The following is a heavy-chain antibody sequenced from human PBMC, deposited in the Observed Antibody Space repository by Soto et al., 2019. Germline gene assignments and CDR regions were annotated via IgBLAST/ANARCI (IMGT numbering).Heavy chain of an antibody. Sequence: GGSLRLSGAVSGFTFSSYEMNWVRQTPGKGLEWVSYISSSGSTIYYADSVKGRFTTSRDNAKNSLYLQMNSLRAEDTAVYYCVRDRGGYYMGYYFDYWGQGTLVTVSS. CDR2: ISSSGSTI. V-gene: IGHV3-48*03. D-gene: IGHD3-10*01. J-gene: IGHJ4*02. CDR1: GFTFSSYE. CDR3: VRDRGGYYMGYYFDY.